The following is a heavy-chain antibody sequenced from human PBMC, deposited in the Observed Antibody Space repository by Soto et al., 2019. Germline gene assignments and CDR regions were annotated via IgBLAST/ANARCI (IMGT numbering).Heavy chain of an antibody. CDR1: GGSISSYY. CDR3: ASHDSSGYYYEDY. Sequence: LSLTCTVSGGSISSYYWSWIRQPPGKGLEWIGYIYYSGSTNYNPSLKSRVTISVDTSKNQFSLKLSSVTAADTAVYYCASHDSSGYYYEDYWGQGTLVTVSS. V-gene: IGHV4-59*01. J-gene: IGHJ4*02. CDR2: IYYSGST. D-gene: IGHD3-22*01.